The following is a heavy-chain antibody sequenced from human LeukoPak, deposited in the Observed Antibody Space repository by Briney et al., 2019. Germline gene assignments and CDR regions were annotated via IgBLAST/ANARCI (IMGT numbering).Heavy chain of an antibody. CDR1: GFTFIQHS. J-gene: IGHJ4*01. D-gene: IGHD1-26*01. CDR2: VSHNGGLT. CDR3: AREMTRKGEFDF. V-gene: IGHV3-30*04. Sequence: PGGSLRLSCAASGFTFIQHSMNWIRQAPGKGLEWVAVVSHNGGLTFYADSVRGRFTISRDNSKNMRYLQMNNMTPGDTAVYFCAREMTRKGEFDFWGRGTLVTVSS.